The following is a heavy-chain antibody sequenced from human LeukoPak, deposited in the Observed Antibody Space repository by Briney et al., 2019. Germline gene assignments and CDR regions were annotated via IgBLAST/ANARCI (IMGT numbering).Heavy chain of an antibody. CDR3: ARVSGYGGNSGV. D-gene: IGHD4-23*01. Sequence: PSETLSLTCTVSGGSISRYYWSWIRQPPGKGLEWIGYIYYSGSTNYNPSLKSRVTISVDAYKNQFSLDLASVTAADTAVYYCARVSGYGGNSGVWGQGTLVTVSS. V-gene: IGHV4-59*01. J-gene: IGHJ4*02. CDR1: GGSISRYY. CDR2: IYYSGST.